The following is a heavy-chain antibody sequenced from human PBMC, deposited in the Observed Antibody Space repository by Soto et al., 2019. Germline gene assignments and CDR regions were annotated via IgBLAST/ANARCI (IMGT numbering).Heavy chain of an antibody. Sequence: PGGSLRLSCAASGFTFSSYAMHWVRHAPGKGLEWVAVISYDGSNKYYADSVKGRFTISRDDSKNTLYLQMNSLRAEDTAVYYCAREKNMIVVVITPNWFDPWGQGTLVTVSS. CDR1: GFTFSSYA. CDR3: AREKNMIVVVITPNWFDP. CDR2: ISYDGSNK. D-gene: IGHD3-22*01. J-gene: IGHJ5*02. V-gene: IGHV3-30-3*01.